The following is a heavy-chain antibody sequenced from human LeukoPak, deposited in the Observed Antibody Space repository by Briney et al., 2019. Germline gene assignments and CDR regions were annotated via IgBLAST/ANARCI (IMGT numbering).Heavy chain of an antibody. V-gene: IGHV4-38-2*01. J-gene: IGHJ6*03. CDR3: ARLYYGGITYYFYYMDV. CDR1: GYSISSGYY. D-gene: IGHD4-23*01. Sequence: SETLSLTCAVSGYSISSGYYWGWIRQPPGKGLEWIGSIYHSGSTYYNPSLKSRVTISVDTSKNQFSLKLSSVTAADTAVYYCARLYYGGITYYFYYMDVWGKGTTVTVSS. CDR2: IYHSGST.